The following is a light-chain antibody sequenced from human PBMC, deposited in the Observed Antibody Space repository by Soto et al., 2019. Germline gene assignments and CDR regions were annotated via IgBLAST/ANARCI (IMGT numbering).Light chain of an antibody. CDR1: SSNIGAGYD. Sequence: QSVLTQPPSVSGAPGQRVTVSCTGSSSNIGAGYDVHWYQQLPGTAPKLLIYGNSNRPSGVPDRFSGSKSGTSASLAITGLQPEDEADYYCPSYDSSLSGWVFGGGTKLTVL. J-gene: IGLJ3*02. CDR2: GNS. CDR3: PSYDSSLSGWV. V-gene: IGLV1-40*01.